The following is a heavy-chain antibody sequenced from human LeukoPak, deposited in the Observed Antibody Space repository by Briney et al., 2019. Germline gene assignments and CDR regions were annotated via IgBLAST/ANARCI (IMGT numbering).Heavy chain of an antibody. CDR1: GFSFSDYG. V-gene: IGHV3-30*02. CDR2: IHYDGSNQ. Sequence: GGSLRLSCAASGFSFSDYGMHWVRQAPGKGLEWVSFIHYDGSNQYYADSVKGRLTISRDNSKNSLYLQMNTLRPGDTAVYYCAKDRGDHTYFYYYYMDVWGKGTTVTISS. J-gene: IGHJ6*03. D-gene: IGHD2/OR15-2a*01. CDR3: AKDRGDHTYFYYYYMDV.